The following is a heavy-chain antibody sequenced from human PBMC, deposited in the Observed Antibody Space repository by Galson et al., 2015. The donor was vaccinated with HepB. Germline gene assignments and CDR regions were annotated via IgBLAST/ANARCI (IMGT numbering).Heavy chain of an antibody. V-gene: IGHV3-23*01. D-gene: IGHD3-10*01. J-gene: IGHJ4*02. CDR1: GFTFSTYD. CDR2: ISGSGGNT. Sequence: SLRLSCAASGFTFSTYDMSWVRQAPGKGLEWVSAISGSGGNTYYADSVKGRFTISRDNSKNALYLQMNSLRAEDTAVYYCATATHYGGDGSQHFDHWGQGTLVTVSS. CDR3: ATATHYGGDGSQHFDH.